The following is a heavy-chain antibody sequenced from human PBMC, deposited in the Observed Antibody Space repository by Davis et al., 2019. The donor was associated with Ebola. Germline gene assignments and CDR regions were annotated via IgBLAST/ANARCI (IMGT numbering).Heavy chain of an antibody. Sequence: GESLKISCAASGFTFSSYAMHWVRQAPGKGLEWVAVISYDGSNKYYADSVKGRFTISRDNSKNTLYLQMNSLRAEDTAVYYCARGRCSSTSCYIHWFDPWGQGTLVTVSS. D-gene: IGHD2-2*02. CDR2: ISYDGSNK. CDR1: GFTFSSYA. J-gene: IGHJ5*02. CDR3: ARGRCSSTSCYIHWFDP. V-gene: IGHV3-30-3*01.